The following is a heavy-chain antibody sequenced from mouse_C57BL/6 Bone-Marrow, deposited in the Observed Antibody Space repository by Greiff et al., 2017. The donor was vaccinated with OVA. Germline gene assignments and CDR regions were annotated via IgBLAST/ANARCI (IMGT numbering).Heavy chain of an antibody. CDR2: IYPGSGST. Sequence: QVQLKQPGAELVKPGASVKMSCKASGYTFTSYWITWVKQRPGQGLEWIGDIYPGSGSTNYNEKFKSKATLTVDTSYSTAYMQLSSLTSEDSAVYYCASNCCAYWGQGTLVTVSA. J-gene: IGHJ3*01. CDR1: GYTFTSYW. CDR3: ASNCCAY. V-gene: IGHV1-55*01. D-gene: IGHD4-1*02.